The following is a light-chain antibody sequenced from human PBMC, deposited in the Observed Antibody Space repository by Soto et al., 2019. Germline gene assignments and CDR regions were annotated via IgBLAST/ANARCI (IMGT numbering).Light chain of an antibody. J-gene: IGKJ2*01. CDR1: QSIFNTS. V-gene: IGKV3-20*01. CDR2: GAS. CDR3: QQYGGSRFT. Sequence: EIGLTKSQGTLSLSPRERATLSCRASQSIFNTSLAWYQQKPGQAPRPLVYGASFSATGIPDRVSGSGSGTDFTLTISRLEHEDFAVYDCQQYGGSRFTFGQGTRLEIK.